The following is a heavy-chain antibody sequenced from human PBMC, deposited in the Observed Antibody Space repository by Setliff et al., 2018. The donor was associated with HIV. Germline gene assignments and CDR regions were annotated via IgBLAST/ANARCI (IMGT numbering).Heavy chain of an antibody. J-gene: IGHJ4*02. CDR3: AREHSTTWPYFDF. Sequence: ASVKVSCKASGYTFSDYDVAWVRQAPGQGLEWMGWISGYRGHTSYAQKIQGRVTMTTDTSTSTAYMELRSQRSDDTAVYFCAREHSTTWPYFDFWGQGTLVTVSS. V-gene: IGHV1-18*01. CDR2: ISGYRGHT. D-gene: IGHD6-13*01. CDR1: GYTFSDYD.